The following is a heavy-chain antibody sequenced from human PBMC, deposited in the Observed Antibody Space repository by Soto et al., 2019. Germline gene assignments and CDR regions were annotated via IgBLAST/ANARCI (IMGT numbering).Heavy chain of an antibody. CDR2: IYHSGST. J-gene: IGHJ4*02. D-gene: IGHD6-19*01. CDR1: GGSISSSNW. CDR3: ARDLLPYSSGWYRSAPYYFDY. Sequence: QVQLQESGPGLVKPSGTLSLTCAVSGGSISSSNWWSWVRQPPGKGLEWIGEIYHSGSTNYNPSLKSRVTISVDKSKNQFSLKLSSVTAADTAVYYCARDLLPYSSGWYRSAPYYFDYWGQGTLVTVSS. V-gene: IGHV4-4*02.